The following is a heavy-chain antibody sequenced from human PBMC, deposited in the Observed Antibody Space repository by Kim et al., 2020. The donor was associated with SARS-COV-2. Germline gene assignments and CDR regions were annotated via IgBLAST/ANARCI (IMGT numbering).Heavy chain of an antibody. J-gene: IGHJ6*02. V-gene: IGHV3-23*01. CDR3: ASRGVAAAGGYYYYGMDV. CDR2: ISGSGGST. D-gene: IGHD6-13*01. Sequence: GGSLRLSCAASGFTFSSYAMSWVRQAPGKGLEWVSAISGSGGSTYYADSVKGRFTISRDNSKNTLYLQMNSLRAEDTAVYYCASRGVAAAGGYYYYGMDVWGQGTTVTVSS. CDR1: GFTFSSYA.